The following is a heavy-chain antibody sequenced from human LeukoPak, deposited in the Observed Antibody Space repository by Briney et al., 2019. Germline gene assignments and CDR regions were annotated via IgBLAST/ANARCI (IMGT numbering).Heavy chain of an antibody. V-gene: IGHV3-23*01. J-gene: IGHJ3*02. Sequence: PGGSLRLSCAASGFTFTTYAMSWVRQAPGKGLEWVSVISNTGGTVYYADSVKGRFTISRDNSRNTLSLQMNSLRAEDTAVYYCARDLAWDAFDIWGQGTMVTVSS. CDR3: ARDLAWDAFDI. CDR2: ISNTGGTV. CDR1: GFTFTTYA.